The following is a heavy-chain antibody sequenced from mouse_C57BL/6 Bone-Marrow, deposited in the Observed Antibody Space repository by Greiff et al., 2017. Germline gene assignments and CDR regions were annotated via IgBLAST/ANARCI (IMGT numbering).Heavy chain of an antibody. CDR2: IRSKSNNYAT. D-gene: IGHD1-1*01. V-gene: IGHV10-1*01. J-gene: IGHJ3*01. CDR1: GFSFNTYA. CDR3: VRGFTTVAPFAY. Sequence: EVQGVESGGGLVQPKGSLKLSCAASGFSFNTYAMNWVRQAPGKGLEWVARIRSKSNNYATYYADSVKDRFTISRDDSESMLYLQMNNLKTEDTAMYYCVRGFTTVAPFAYWGQGTLVTVSA.